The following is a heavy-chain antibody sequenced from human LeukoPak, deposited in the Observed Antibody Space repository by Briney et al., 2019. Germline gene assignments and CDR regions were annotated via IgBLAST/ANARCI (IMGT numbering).Heavy chain of an antibody. J-gene: IGHJ5*02. CDR1: GFTFSSYS. D-gene: IGHD6-19*01. CDR2: ISSSSSYI. CDR3: AREGATSSGWYNWFDP. V-gene: IGHV3-21*01. Sequence: GGSLRLSCTASGFTFSSYSMNWVRQAPGKGLEWVSSISSSSSYIYYADSVKGRFTISRDNAKNSLYLQMNSLRAEDTAVYYCAREGATSSGWYNWFDPWGQGTLVTVSS.